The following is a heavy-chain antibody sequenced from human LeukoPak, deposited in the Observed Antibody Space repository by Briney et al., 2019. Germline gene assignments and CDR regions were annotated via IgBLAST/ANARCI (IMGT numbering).Heavy chain of an antibody. CDR3: ARMYDSSGYYWFDP. CDR2: INHSGST. D-gene: IGHD3-22*01. V-gene: IGHV4-34*01. J-gene: IGHJ5*02. CDR1: GGSISSYY. Sequence: SETLSLTCTVSGGSISSYYWSWIRQPPGKGLEWIGEINHSGSTNYNPTLKSRVTISVDTSKNQFSLKLSSVTAADTAVYYCARMYDSSGYYWFDPWGQGTLVTVSS.